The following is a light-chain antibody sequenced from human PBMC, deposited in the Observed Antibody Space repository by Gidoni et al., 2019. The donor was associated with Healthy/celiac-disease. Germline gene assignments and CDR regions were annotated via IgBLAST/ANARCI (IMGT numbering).Light chain of an antibody. CDR2: WES. Sequence: DIVMTQSPDSLAVSLGESATINCKSSQSVLYSSNNKNYLAWYQQKPGQPPKLLIYWESTRESGVPDRFSGSGSGTDFTLTISSLQAEDVAVYYCQQYYSTPFTFGPGTKVEIK. CDR3: QQYYSTPFT. V-gene: IGKV4-1*01. CDR1: QSVLYSSNNKNY. J-gene: IGKJ3*01.